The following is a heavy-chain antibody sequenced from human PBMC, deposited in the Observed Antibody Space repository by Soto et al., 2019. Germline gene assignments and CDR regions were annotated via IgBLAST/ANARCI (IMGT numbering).Heavy chain of an antibody. CDR1: GGTFSSYA. CDR2: IIPIFGTA. V-gene: IGHV1-69*01. D-gene: IGHD4-17*01. CDR3: ARVTGDYGDYGPFDY. Sequence: QVQLVQSGAEVKKPGSSVKVSCKASGGTFSSYAISWVRQAPGQGLEWMGGIIPIFGTANYAQKFQGRVTITADDSKSTAYMELSSLSSEDTAVYYCARVTGDYGDYGPFDYWGQGTLVTVSS. J-gene: IGHJ4*02.